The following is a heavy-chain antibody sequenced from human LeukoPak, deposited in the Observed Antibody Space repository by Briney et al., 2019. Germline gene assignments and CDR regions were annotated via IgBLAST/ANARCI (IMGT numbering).Heavy chain of an antibody. D-gene: IGHD3-3*01. V-gene: IGHV3-33*03. CDR1: GCTLTTHG. J-gene: IGHJ4*02. Sequence: GGPLRLCYAACGCTLTTHGVHGVRKAPGKGLELGAAIWLDGSFKHYSHAVKRRLTISRDQSLNPSYLQMNSGRGEDPAMSYCAKGTAIQFLEPAFWGRGTLVTVS. CDR3: AKGTAIQFLEPAF. CDR2: IWLDGSFK.